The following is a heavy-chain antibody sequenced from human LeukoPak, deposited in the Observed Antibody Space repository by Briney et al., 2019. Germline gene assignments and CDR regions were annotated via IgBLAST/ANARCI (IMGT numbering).Heavy chain of an antibody. Sequence: SETLSLTCTVSGGSISSSSYYWGWIRQPPGKGLEWIGSIYYSGSTYYNPSLKSRVTISVDTSKNQFSLKLSSVTAADTAVYYCARLPSYSSNPQFDYWGQGTLVTVSS. V-gene: IGHV4-39*01. D-gene: IGHD6-13*01. CDR1: GGSISSSSYY. J-gene: IGHJ4*02. CDR3: ARLPSYSSNPQFDY. CDR2: IYYSGST.